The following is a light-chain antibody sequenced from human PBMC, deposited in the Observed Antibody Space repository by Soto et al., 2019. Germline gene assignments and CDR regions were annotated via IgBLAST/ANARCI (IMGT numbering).Light chain of an antibody. Sequence: EIVLTQSPATLSLSPGERATLSCRASQSVSNYLAWYQQKPGQAPMLLIYDASNRATGIPARFSGSGSGTDFTLTISSLEPEDFALYYCQQRSDWPALTFCGGTKVEIK. CDR2: DAS. V-gene: IGKV3-11*01. CDR3: QQRSDWPALT. CDR1: QSVSNY. J-gene: IGKJ4*01.